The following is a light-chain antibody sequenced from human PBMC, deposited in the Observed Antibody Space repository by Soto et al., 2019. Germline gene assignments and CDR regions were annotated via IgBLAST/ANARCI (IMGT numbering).Light chain of an antibody. CDR2: TAS. V-gene: IGKV1-39*01. CDR1: QGINNN. Sequence: DIQMTQSPSSLSASVGDRVSITCRAGQGINNNLNWYQQKPGKAPKLLIYTASRLQSGVPSRFSGSGSGTDFTLTISSLQPEDFAIYYCQQSYTTPYTFGQGTMLEIK. CDR3: QQSYTTPYT. J-gene: IGKJ2*01.